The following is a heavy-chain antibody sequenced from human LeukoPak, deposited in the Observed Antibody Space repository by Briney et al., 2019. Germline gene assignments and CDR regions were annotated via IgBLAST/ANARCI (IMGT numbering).Heavy chain of an antibody. D-gene: IGHD4-4*01. J-gene: IGHJ4*02. Sequence: GGSLRLSCAASEFPFSSYAMHWVRQVPGKGLVWVSRISHDGRSRTYADSVKGRFTISRDNAENTLYLQMNSLRVEDTAVYFCARDRDYIFFDYWGQGALVTVSS. CDR3: ARDRDYIFFDY. CDR2: ISHDGRSR. CDR1: EFPFSSYA. V-gene: IGHV3-74*03.